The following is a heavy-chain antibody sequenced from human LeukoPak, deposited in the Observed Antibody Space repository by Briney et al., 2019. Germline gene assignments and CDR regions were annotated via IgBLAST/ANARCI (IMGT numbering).Heavy chain of an antibody. J-gene: IGHJ2*01. V-gene: IGHV4-39*01. CDR3: ARLHPEWYFDL. CDR1: GGSFSNYY. Sequence: PSETLSLTCAVYGGSFSNYYWSWIRQPPGKGLEWIGSIYYSGSTYYNPSLKSRVTISVDTSKNQFSLKLSSVTAADTAVYYCARLHPEWYFDLWGRGTLVTVSS. CDR2: IYYSGST.